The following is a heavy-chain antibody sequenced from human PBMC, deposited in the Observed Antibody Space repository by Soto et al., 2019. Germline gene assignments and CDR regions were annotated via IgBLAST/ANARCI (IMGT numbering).Heavy chain of an antibody. CDR2: ISYDGSSK. CDR3: ARGYDFWSGYPPIDP. Sequence: GGSLRLSCAASGFTFSSYAMHWVRQAPGKGLEWVAVISYDGSSKYYADSVKGRFTISRDNPKNTLYLQMNSLRAEDTAVYYCARGYDFWSGYPPIDPWGQGTLVTVSS. J-gene: IGHJ5*02. V-gene: IGHV3-30-3*01. CDR1: GFTFSSYA. D-gene: IGHD3-3*01.